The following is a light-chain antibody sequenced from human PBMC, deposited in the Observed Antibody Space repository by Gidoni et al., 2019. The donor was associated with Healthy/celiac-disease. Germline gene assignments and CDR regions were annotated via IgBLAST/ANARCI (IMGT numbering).Light chain of an antibody. Sequence: IVLTQSPVTLSLSPGERATLSCRTSHSVSSSYLDWYQTNPGQALRLLIYGASSRATGIPDRFSGSGSGTDFTLTISRLEPEDFAVYYCQQYGSSPPRFTFGPGTKVEIK. CDR2: GAS. CDR1: HSVSSSY. V-gene: IGKV3-20*01. CDR3: QQYGSSPPRFT. J-gene: IGKJ3*01.